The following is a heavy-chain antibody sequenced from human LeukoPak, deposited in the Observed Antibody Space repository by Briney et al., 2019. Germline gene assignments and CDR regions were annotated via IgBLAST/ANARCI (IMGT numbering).Heavy chain of an antibody. V-gene: IGHV3-23*01. D-gene: IGHD3-22*01. Sequence: PGGSLRLSCAASGFTFSSYAMSWVRQAPGKGLAWVSAISGSGGSTYYADSVKGRFTISRDNSKNTLYLQMNSLRAEDTAVYYCAKDPNYYDSSGYYHGGDYFDYWGQGTLVTVSS. J-gene: IGHJ4*02. CDR2: ISGSGGST. CDR3: AKDPNYYDSSGYYHGGDYFDY. CDR1: GFTFSSYA.